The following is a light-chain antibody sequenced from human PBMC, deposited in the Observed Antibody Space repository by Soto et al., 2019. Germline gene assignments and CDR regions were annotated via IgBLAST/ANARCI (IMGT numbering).Light chain of an antibody. CDR3: QQLDLCPIT. J-gene: IGKJ3*01. CDR2: LAT. Sequence: DIQLTQSPSLLSASIGDRVTITCRASQDISRYLAWYQQKPGTAPRLLISLATTLQGGVPSRFSGSGSGTEFTLTISSLQPEDIATYYCQQLDLCPITFGPGTAVNIK. CDR1: QDISRY. V-gene: IGKV1-9*01.